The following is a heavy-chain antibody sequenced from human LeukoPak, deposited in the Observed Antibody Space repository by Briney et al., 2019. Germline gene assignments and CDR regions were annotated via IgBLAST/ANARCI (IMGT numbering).Heavy chain of an antibody. CDR2: INHSGST. V-gene: IGHV4-39*07. Sequence: PSETLSLTCTVSGVSISSSNSDWGWVRQPPGKGLEWIGEINHSGSTNYNPSLKSRITISVDTSKNQFSLKLSSVTAADTAVYYCARRWAYRSTSYYYYMDVWGKGTTVTISS. D-gene: IGHD2-2*01. J-gene: IGHJ6*03. CDR3: ARRWAYRSTSYYYYMDV. CDR1: GVSISSSNSD.